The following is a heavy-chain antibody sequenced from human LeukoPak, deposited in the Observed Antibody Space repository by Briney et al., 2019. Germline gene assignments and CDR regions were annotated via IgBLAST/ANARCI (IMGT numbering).Heavy chain of an antibody. J-gene: IGHJ3*02. V-gene: IGHV1-69*06. D-gene: IGHD1-26*01. CDR3: AKEGGSYYGHDAFDI. Sequence: SVKVSCKASGGNFSSYAISWVRQAPGQGLEWMGGIIPIFGTANYAQKFQGRVTITADKSTSTAYMELSSLRAEDTALYYCAKEGGSYYGHDAFDIWGQGTMVTVSS. CDR1: GGNFSSYA. CDR2: IIPIFGTA.